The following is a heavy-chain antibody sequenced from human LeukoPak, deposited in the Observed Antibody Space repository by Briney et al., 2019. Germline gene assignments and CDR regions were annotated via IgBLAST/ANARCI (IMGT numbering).Heavy chain of an antibody. CDR3: AKRYCTSTKCYQLDY. V-gene: IGHV3-23*01. D-gene: IGHD2-2*01. J-gene: IGHJ4*02. CDR1: GFTFSTYA. Sequence: PGESLRLSCAASGFTFSTYAMSWVRQAPGKGLEWVSGISGSGGSTYYADSVKGRFTISRDNSKNTLYLQMNSLRAEDTAVYYCAKRYCTSTKCYQLDYWGQGTLVTVSS. CDR2: ISGSGGST.